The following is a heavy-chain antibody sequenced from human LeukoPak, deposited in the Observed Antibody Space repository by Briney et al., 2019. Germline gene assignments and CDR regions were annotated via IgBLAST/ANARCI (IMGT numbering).Heavy chain of an antibody. CDR1: GGSISSYY. D-gene: IGHD1-1*01. CDR3: ARGWNAENYYYYYMDV. V-gene: IGHV4-4*07. J-gene: IGHJ6*03. CDR2: IYTSGST. Sequence: SETLSLTCTVSGGSISSYYWSWIRQPAGKGLEWIGRIYTSGSTNYNPSLKSRVTMSVDTSKNQFSLELSSVTAADTAVYYCARGWNAENYYYYYMDVWGKGTTVTVSS.